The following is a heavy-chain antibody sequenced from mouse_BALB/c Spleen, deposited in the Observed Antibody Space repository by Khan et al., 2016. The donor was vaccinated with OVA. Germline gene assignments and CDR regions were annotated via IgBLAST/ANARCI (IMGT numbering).Heavy chain of an antibody. V-gene: IGHV2-2*01. CDR3: ARNSYMYDFTY. CDR2: IRSAGKT. J-gene: IGHJ3*01. Sequence: VQLQESGPGLVRPSQTLSITCTVSDFSLTTYGVHWVRQSPGKGLEWLGVIRSAGKTDYNAAFISRLSITKDNSKSQVFFKMNSLQADDTAMYYCARNSYMYDFTYWGQGTLVTVSA. D-gene: IGHD2-14*01. CDR1: DFSLTTYG.